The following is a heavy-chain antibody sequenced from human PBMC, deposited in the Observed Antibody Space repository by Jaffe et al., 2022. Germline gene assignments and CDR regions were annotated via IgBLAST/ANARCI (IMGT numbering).Heavy chain of an antibody. CDR2: IIPILGIA. J-gene: IGHJ5*02. CDR3: ARSDSSSWYLGWFDP. D-gene: IGHD6-13*01. CDR1: GGTFSSYT. Sequence: QVQLVQSGAEVKKPGSSVKVSCKASGGTFSSYTISWVRQAPGQGLEWMGRIIPILGIANYAQKFQGRVTITADKSTSTAYMELSSLRSEDTAVYYCARSDSSSWYLGWFDPWGQGTLVTVSS. V-gene: IGHV1-69*02.